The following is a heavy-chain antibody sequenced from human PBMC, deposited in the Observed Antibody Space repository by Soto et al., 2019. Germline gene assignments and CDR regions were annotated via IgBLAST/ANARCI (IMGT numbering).Heavy chain of an antibody. CDR2: ISSSSSTI. CDR3: ARGRIAAARNSYNWFDP. J-gene: IGHJ5*02. Sequence: GGSLRLSCAASGFTFSSYSMNWVRQAPGKGLEWVSYISSSSSTIYYADSVKGRFTISRDNAKNSLYLQMNSLRAEDTAVYYGARGRIAAARNSYNWFDPWGQGTLVTVSS. D-gene: IGHD6-13*01. V-gene: IGHV3-48*04. CDR1: GFTFSSYS.